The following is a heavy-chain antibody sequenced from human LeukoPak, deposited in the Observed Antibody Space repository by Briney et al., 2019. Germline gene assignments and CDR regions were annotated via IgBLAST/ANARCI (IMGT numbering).Heavy chain of an antibody. J-gene: IGHJ6*02. D-gene: IGHD3-10*01. CDR1: GITLSNYG. CDR3: ARHTGPYYSSGSYGLDV. V-gene: IGHV3-23*01. Sequence: GGSLRLSCAVSGITLSNYGMSWVRQAPGKGLEWVAGISDSGGRTNYADSVKGRFTISRDNAKNSLYLQMNSLRAEDTAVYYCARHTGPYYSSGSYGLDVWGQGTTVIVSS. CDR2: ISDSGGRT.